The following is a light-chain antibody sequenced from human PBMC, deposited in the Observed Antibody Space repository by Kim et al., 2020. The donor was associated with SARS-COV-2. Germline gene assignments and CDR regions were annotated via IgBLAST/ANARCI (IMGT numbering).Light chain of an antibody. CDR2: YDT. J-gene: IGLJ1*01. Sequence: TARITGGGNKSGSKSVHWYQQKPGQAPALVIDYDTDRPSGIPERFSGSNSGNTATLTISRVEAGDEADYYCQVWDSSRDHRGYVFGTGTKVTVL. CDR1: KSGSKS. V-gene: IGLV3-21*04. CDR3: QVWDSSRDHRGYV.